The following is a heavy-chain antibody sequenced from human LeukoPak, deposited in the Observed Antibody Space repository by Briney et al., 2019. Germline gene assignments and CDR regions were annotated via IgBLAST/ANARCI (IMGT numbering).Heavy chain of an antibody. J-gene: IGHJ2*01. CDR1: GGSISSYY. V-gene: IGHV4-59*13. CDR3: ATDLFYSSGWYGGYWYFDL. D-gene: IGHD6-19*01. Sequence: SETLSLTCTVSGGSISSYYWSWIREPPGKGLEWIGHIYYSGSTNYNPSLKSRVTISVDTSKNQFSLKLSSVTAADAAVYYCATDLFYSSGWYGGYWYFDLWGRGSLVTVSS. CDR2: IYYSGST.